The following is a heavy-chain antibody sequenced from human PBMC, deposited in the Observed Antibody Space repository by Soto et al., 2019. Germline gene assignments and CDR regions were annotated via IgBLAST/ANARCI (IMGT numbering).Heavy chain of an antibody. CDR3: AKTGWNYYYYGMDV. CDR1: GGSVSSGSYY. D-gene: IGHD6-19*01. J-gene: IGHJ6*02. CDR2: IYYSGST. Sequence: PSETLSLTCTVSGGSVSSGSYYWSWIRQPPGRGLEWIGYIYYSGSTNYNPSLKSRVTISVDTSKNQFSLKLSSVTAADTAVYYCAKTGWNYYYYGMDVWGQGTTVTVSS. V-gene: IGHV4-61*01.